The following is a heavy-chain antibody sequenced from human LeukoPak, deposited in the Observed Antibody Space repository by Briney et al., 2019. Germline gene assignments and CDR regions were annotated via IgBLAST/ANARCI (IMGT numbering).Heavy chain of an antibody. Sequence: ETLSLTCTVSGGSISSYYWSWIRQPPGKGLEWVSSISSSSTYIYYADSVKGRFTVSRDNAKSSVYLQMNSLGSEDTAVYYCARPTWSYNAFDIWGRGTLVTVSS. CDR3: ARPTWSYNAFDI. D-gene: IGHD2-15*01. V-gene: IGHV3-21*01. CDR2: ISSSSTYI. CDR1: GGSISSYY. J-gene: IGHJ3*02.